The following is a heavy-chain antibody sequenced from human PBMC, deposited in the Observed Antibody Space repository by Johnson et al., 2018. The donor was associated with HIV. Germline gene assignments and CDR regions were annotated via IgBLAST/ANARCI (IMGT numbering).Heavy chain of an antibody. J-gene: IGHJ3*01. CDR1: GFTFSSFG. V-gene: IGHV3-30*19. CDR3: AREGGSCSDGWCLDALDF. CDR2: ISYDGSNK. D-gene: IGHD2-15*01. Sequence: LLVESGGGLVQPGGSLRLSCAASGFTFSSFGMHWVRQAPGKGLEWVAVISYDGSNKYYADSVKGRFTIPRDNSKNTLYLQMDSLRAEDTAVYYCAREGGSCSDGWCLDALDFWGQGTTVTVSS.